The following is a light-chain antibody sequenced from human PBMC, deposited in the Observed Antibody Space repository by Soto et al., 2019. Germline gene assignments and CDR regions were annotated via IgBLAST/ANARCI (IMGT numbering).Light chain of an antibody. CDR1: SSNIGAGYD. CDR3: QSYDSSLSEGV. Sequence: HSVLTQPPSVSGAPGQRITISCTGTSSNIGAGYDVHWYQQLPGTAPKLLIYVNINRPSGVPDRFSGSKSGTSASLTITGLQAEDEADYYCQSYDSSLSEGVFGTGTKLTVL. J-gene: IGLJ1*01. CDR2: VNI. V-gene: IGLV1-40*01.